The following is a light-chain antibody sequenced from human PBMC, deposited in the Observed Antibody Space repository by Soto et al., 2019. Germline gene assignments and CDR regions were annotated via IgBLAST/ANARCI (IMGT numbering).Light chain of an antibody. CDR1: QDIVNS. Sequence: DIQMTQSPSSLSAFVGDRVTITCQASQDIVNSLNWYQQKPGKAPKLLISAASSLETGVPSKFSGSGSGTDFTFTIISLQPEDVATDYCQNYDGPPPTFGHGTKVDIK. J-gene: IGKJ3*01. CDR2: AAS. V-gene: IGKV1-33*01. CDR3: QNYDGPPPT.